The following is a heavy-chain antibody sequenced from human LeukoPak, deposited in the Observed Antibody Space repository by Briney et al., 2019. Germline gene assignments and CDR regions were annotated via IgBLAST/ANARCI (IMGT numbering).Heavy chain of an antibody. J-gene: IGHJ4*02. D-gene: IGHD1-26*01. CDR1: GFTFSSYA. CDR2: IIGSGGTT. CDR3: ATNSGSYSRDY. V-gene: IGHV3-23*01. Sequence: GGSLRLSCAASGFTFSSYAMSWVRQAPGKGLEWVSAIIGSGGTTYYADSVKGRFTISRDNSKNTLYLQMNSLRAEDTAVYYCATNSGSYSRDYWGQGTLVTVSS.